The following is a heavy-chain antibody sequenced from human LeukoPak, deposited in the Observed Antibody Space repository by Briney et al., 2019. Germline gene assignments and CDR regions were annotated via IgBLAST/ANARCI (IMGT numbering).Heavy chain of an antibody. D-gene: IGHD3-10*01. J-gene: IGHJ4*02. V-gene: IGHV1-69*06. CDR1: GGTFSSYA. CDR2: IIPIFGTA. Sequence: GASVKVSCKASGGTFSSYAISWVRQAPGQGLEWMGGIIPIFGTANYAQKFQGRVTITADKSTSTAYMELSSLRAEDTAVYYCAREGAMVRGVIGATKGSPPSPLPIDYWGQGTLVTVSS. CDR3: AREGAMVRGVIGATKGSPPSPLPIDY.